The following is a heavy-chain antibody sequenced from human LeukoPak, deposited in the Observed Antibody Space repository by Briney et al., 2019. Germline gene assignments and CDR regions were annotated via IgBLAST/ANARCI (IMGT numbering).Heavy chain of an antibody. Sequence: SETLSLTCTVSGGSISSYYWSWIRQPPGKGLEWIGYIYYSGSTNYNPSLKSRVTISVDTSKNQFSLKLSSVTAADTAVYYCARGFEAEYYYYYGMDVWGQGTTVTVSS. V-gene: IGHV4-59*08. J-gene: IGHJ6*02. CDR2: IYYSGST. CDR3: ARGFEAEYYYYYGMDV. CDR1: GGSISSYY.